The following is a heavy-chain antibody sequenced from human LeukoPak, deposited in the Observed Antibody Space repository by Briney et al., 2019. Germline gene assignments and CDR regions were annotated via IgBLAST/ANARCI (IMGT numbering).Heavy chain of an antibody. Sequence: GRSLRLSCAASGFTFSSYGMHWVRQAPGKGLEWVSLIWYDGSNKYYAGSVKGRFTISRDNSKNTLYLQMNTLSAEDTAVYYCVRDRGYSYGHAFDIWGQGTMVTVSP. CDR3: VRDRGYSYGHAFDI. J-gene: IGHJ3*02. CDR1: GFTFSSYG. V-gene: IGHV3-33*01. CDR2: IWYDGSNK. D-gene: IGHD5-18*01.